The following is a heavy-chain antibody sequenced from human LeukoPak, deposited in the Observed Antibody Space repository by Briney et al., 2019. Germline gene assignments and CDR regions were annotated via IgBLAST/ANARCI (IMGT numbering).Heavy chain of an antibody. J-gene: IGHJ3*02. CDR3: ATSWGEYSGWRPRPFDI. D-gene: IGHD6-19*01. V-gene: IGHV1-24*01. CDR1: GYTLTELS. CDR2: FDPEDGET. Sequence: ASVKVPCKVSGYTLTELSMHWVRQAPGKGLEWMGGFDPEDGETIYAQKFQGRVTMTEDTSTDTAYMELSSLRSEDTAVYYCATSWGEYSGWRPRPFDIWGQGTMVTVSS.